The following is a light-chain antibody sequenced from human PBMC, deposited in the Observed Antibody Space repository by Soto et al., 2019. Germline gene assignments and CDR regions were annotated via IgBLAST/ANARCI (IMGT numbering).Light chain of an antibody. CDR2: EVS. Sequence: QSALTQPPSASGSPGQSVTISCTGTSSDVGGYNYVSWYQQHPGKAPKLMIYEVSKRPSGVPDRFSGSKSGNTASLPVSGHQAEDGADYSCSSYTGSLYVFGTGTKLTVL. V-gene: IGLV2-8*01. CDR1: SSDVGGYNY. J-gene: IGLJ1*01. CDR3: SSYTGSLYV.